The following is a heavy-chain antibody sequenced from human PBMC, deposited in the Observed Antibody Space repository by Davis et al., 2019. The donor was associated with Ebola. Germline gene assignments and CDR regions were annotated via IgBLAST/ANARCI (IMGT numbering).Heavy chain of an antibody. V-gene: IGHV4-34*01. Sequence: PSETLSLTCAVYGGSISGYYWSWIRQPPGKGLEWIGEINHSGSTNYNPSLKSRVTISVDTSKNQFSLKLSSVTAADTAVYYCARGAARYSGYDFTYYYYGMDVWGQGTTVTVSS. CDR1: GGSISGYY. D-gene: IGHD5-12*01. CDR3: ARGAARYSGYDFTYYYYGMDV. J-gene: IGHJ6*02. CDR2: INHSGST.